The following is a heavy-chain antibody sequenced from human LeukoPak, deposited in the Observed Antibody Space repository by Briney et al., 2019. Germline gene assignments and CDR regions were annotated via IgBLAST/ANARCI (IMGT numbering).Heavy chain of an antibody. Sequence: PGGSLRLSCAASGFTFSSYWMSWVRQAPGKGLEWVANIKQDGSEKYYADSVKGRFTISRDNAKNSLYLQMNSLRAEDTAVYYCARNLYILTGYRTYYYYGMDVWGQGTTVTVSS. CDR2: IKQDGSEK. J-gene: IGHJ6*02. D-gene: IGHD3-9*01. V-gene: IGHV3-7*01. CDR1: GFTFSSYW. CDR3: ARNLYILTGYRTYYYYGMDV.